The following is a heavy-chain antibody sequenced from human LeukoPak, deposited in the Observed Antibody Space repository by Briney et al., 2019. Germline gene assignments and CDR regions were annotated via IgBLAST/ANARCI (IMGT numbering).Heavy chain of an antibody. J-gene: IGHJ5*02. V-gene: IGHV4-34*01. CDR3: ARGTNCSSTSCYFLDWFDP. D-gene: IGHD2-2*01. Sequence: PSETLSLTCAVYGGSFSGYYWSWIRQPPGKGLEWIGEINHSGSTNYNPSLKSRVTISVDTSKNQFSLKLSSVTAADTAVYYCARGTNCSSTSCYFLDWFDPWGQGTLVTVYS. CDR1: GGSFSGYY. CDR2: INHSGST.